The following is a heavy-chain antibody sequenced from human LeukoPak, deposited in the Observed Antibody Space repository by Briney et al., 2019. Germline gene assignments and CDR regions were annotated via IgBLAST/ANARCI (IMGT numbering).Heavy chain of an antibody. CDR3: TTDRFRWELLPRPFDY. Sequence: AGGSLRLSCAASGFTFSSYAMSWVRQAPGKGLEWVGRIKSKTDGGTTDYAAPVKGRFTISRDDSKNTLYLQMNSLKTEDTAVYYCTTDRFRWELLPRPFDYWGQGTLVTVSS. V-gene: IGHV3-15*01. D-gene: IGHD1-26*01. J-gene: IGHJ4*02. CDR2: IKSKTDGGTT. CDR1: GFTFSSYA.